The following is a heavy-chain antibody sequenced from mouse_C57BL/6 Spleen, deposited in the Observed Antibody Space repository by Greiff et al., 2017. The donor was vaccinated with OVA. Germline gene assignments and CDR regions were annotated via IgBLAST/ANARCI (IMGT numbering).Heavy chain of an antibody. CDR1: GYSFTSYY. V-gene: IGHV1-66*01. Sequence: SGPELVKPGASVKISCKASGYSFTSYYIHWVKQRPGQGLEWIGWIYPGSGNTKYNEKFKGKATLTADTSSSTAYMQLSSLTSEDSAVYYCARDYYGHYFDYWGQGTTLTVSS. J-gene: IGHJ2*01. CDR2: IYPGSGNT. CDR3: ARDYYGHYFDY. D-gene: IGHD1-1*01.